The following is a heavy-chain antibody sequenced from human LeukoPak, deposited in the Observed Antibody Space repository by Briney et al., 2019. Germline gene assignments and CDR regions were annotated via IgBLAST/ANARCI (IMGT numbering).Heavy chain of an antibody. V-gene: IGHV3-30*03. D-gene: IGHD3-10*01. CDR2: ISYDGSNK. Sequence: HAGGSLRLSCAASGFTLNNYAIHWVRQAPGKGLEWVAVISYDGSNKYYADSVKGRFTISRDNSKNTLYLQMDSLRADDTAVYYCAESTPKGWFGELYRWGQGTMVTVSS. J-gene: IGHJ3*01. CDR3: AESTPKGWFGELYR. CDR1: GFTLNNYA.